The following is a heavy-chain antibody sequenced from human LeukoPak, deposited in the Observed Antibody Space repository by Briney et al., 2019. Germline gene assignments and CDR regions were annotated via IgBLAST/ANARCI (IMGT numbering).Heavy chain of an antibody. V-gene: IGHV4-30-4*08. Sequence: PSQTLSLTCSVSGGSISSGDFYWSWIRQPPGKGLEWIGYTYNSGTTYYRPSLKSRLIISADTSKNQFSLKLSSMTAADTAVYYCARDGQSTDTAMVTPDAFDIWGQGTMVTVSS. J-gene: IGHJ3*02. CDR3: ARDGQSTDTAMVTPDAFDI. CDR1: GGSISSGDFY. D-gene: IGHD5-18*01. CDR2: TYNSGTT.